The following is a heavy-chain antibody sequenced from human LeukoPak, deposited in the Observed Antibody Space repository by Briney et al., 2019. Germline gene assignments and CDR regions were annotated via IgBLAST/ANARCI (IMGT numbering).Heavy chain of an antibody. CDR2: IKQDGSEK. D-gene: IGHD2-8*02. V-gene: IGHV3-7*01. CDR1: GFTFSNYW. CDR3: ARAPATNEWRCMDY. J-gene: IGHJ4*02. Sequence: PGGSLRLSCAASGFTFSNYWMGWVRQAPGKGLEWVANIKQDGSEKRYVDPVEGRFTISRDNAKNSLYLQMNSLRAEDTAVYYCARAPATNEWRCMDYWGQGTLVTVSS.